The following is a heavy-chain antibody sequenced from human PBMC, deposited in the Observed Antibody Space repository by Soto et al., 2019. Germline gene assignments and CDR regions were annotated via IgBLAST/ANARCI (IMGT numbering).Heavy chain of an antibody. V-gene: IGHV3-49*04. Sequence: GGSLRIAGTASGFTFGDYAMSWVRQAPGKGLEWVGSIRSKGYDGTTEYAASVKDRFTISRDDSKSIAYLQMNSLKTEDTAVYYCTIEIRYTRHYFDFSGQGTLFSGSS. CDR3: TIEIRYTRHYFDF. D-gene: IGHD1-1*01. J-gene: IGHJ4*02. CDR1: GFTFGDYA. CDR2: IRSKGYDGTT.